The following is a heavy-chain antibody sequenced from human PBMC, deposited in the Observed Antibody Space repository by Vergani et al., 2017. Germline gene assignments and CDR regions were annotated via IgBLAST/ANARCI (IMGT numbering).Heavy chain of an antibody. J-gene: IGHJ6*03. Sequence: EVQLVESGGGLVKPGGSLRLSCVASGFTFSSYSMNWVRQAPGKGLEWFSSISSSSSYIYYADSVKGRFTISRDNAKNSLYLQMNSLRAEDTAVYYCARDLLGYCSSTSCLGHYYYYMDVWGKGTTVTVSS. CDR1: GFTFSSYS. V-gene: IGHV3-21*01. D-gene: IGHD2-2*01. CDR3: ARDLLGYCSSTSCLGHYYYYMDV. CDR2: ISSSSSYI.